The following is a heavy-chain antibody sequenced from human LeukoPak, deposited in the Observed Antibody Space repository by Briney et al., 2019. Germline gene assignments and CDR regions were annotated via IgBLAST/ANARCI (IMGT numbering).Heavy chain of an antibody. V-gene: IGHV1-46*01. CDR2: INPSGGST. CDR3: ARDLTYYDILTGPQTILRY. D-gene: IGHD3-9*01. CDR1: GYTFTSYY. J-gene: IGHJ4*02. Sequence: ASVKVSCKASGYTFTSYYMHWVRQAPGQGLEWMGIINPSGGSTSYAQKFQGRVTMTTDTSTSTAYMELRSLRSDDTAVYYCARDLTYYDILTGPQTILRYWGQGTLVTVSS.